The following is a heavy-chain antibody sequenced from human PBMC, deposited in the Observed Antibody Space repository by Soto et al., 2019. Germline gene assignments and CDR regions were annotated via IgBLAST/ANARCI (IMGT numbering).Heavy chain of an antibody. CDR1: GYIFTDYA. CDR2: INTGTDKT. Sequence: GASVKVSCKASGYIFTDYAIHWVRQAPGQRLEWMGWINTGTDKTEYSQTFQGRVTFTRDTSANTAYMELSSLRSEDTAVYYCARAVAVAADFDYWGQGTLVTVSS. V-gene: IGHV1-3*04. CDR3: ARAVAVAADFDY. J-gene: IGHJ4*02. D-gene: IGHD6-19*01.